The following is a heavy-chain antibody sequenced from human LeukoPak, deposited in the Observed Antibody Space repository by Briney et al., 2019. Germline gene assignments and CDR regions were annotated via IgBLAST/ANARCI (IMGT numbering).Heavy chain of an antibody. Sequence: GASVKVSCKASGYTFTSYGISWVRQAPGQGLEWMGWISAYNGNTNYAQKLQGRVTMTTDTSTSTAYMELRSLRSDDTAVYYCARDWFVRTAGIAVAGTGDYWGQGTLVTVSS. D-gene: IGHD6-19*01. V-gene: IGHV1-18*01. J-gene: IGHJ4*02. CDR2: ISAYNGNT. CDR3: ARDWFVRTAGIAVAGTGDY. CDR1: GYTFTSYG.